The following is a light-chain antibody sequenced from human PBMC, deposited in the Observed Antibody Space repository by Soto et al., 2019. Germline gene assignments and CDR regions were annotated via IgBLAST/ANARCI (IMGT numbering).Light chain of an antibody. V-gene: IGKV3-20*01. J-gene: IGKJ1*01. CDR2: GES. Sequence: DIVMTQSPGTLSLSPGERATLSCRASQSISSNYLAWYQQKTGQSPRLLIYGESSRATGIPDRLSGRGSGTDLTLTISRLEPEDFAVYFCQQYGTSPRTCGQGTKVDIK. CDR3: QQYGTSPRT. CDR1: QSISSNY.